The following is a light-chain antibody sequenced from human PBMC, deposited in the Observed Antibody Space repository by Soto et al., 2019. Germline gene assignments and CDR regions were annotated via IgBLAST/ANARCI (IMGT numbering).Light chain of an antibody. CDR1: QTVSTNY. CDR3: QQYGGSPHT. V-gene: IGKV3-20*01. J-gene: IGKJ2*01. Sequence: EIVLTQSPGTLSLAPGERATLSCRASQTVSTNYLAWYQQKPGQAPRLFIYDASSRATGIPERFSGSGSRTDFTLTISRLEPEDFAVYYCQQYGGSPHTFGQGTKLEIK. CDR2: DAS.